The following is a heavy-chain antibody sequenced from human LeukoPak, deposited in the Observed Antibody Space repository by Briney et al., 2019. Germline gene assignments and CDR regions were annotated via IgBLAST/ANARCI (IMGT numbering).Heavy chain of an antibody. CDR2: ISYDGNNN. CDR3: VKGMVGDPPAYYYGMDV. V-gene: IGHV3-30*18. CDR1: GFTFSTYG. D-gene: IGHD1-26*01. J-gene: IGHJ6*02. Sequence: GRSLRLSCAASGFTFSTYGMHWVRQAPGKGLEWVAVISYDGNNNYYADSVKGRFTISRDNSKNTLYLQMNSLRAEDTAVYSCVKGMVGDPPAYYYGMDVWGQGTTVTVSS.